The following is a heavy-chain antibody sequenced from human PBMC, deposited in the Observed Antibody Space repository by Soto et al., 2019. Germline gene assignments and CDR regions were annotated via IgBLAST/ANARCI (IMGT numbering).Heavy chain of an antibody. CDR3: ARSLTVTMYYFDY. D-gene: IGHD4-17*01. J-gene: IGHJ4*02. CDR1: GFTFSSYG. CDR2: SSATGSGR. Sequence: PGGSLRLSCAASGFTFSSYGMTWVRQAPGKGLEWVSFSSATGSGRYYADSVKGRFTISRDNSKNTLYLQMSSLRADDTAVYYCARSLTVTMYYFDYWGQGTLVTVSS. V-gene: IGHV3-23*01.